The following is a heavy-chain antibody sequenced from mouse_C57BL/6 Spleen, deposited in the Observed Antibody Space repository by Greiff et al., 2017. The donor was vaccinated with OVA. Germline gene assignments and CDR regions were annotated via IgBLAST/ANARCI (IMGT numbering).Heavy chain of an antibody. Sequence: DVKLVESGGGLVQPGGSLSLSCAASGFTFTDYYMSWVRQPPGKALEWLGFIRNKANGYTTEYSASVKGRFTISRDNSQSILYLQMNALRAEDSATYYCARDDYYYFDYWGQGTTLTVSS. CDR3: ARDDYYYFDY. D-gene: IGHD2-4*01. CDR2: IRNKANGYTT. CDR1: GFTFTDYY. V-gene: IGHV7-3*01. J-gene: IGHJ2*01.